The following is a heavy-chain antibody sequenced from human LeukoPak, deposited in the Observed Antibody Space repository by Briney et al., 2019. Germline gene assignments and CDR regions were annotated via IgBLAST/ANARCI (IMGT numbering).Heavy chain of an antibody. J-gene: IGHJ4*02. CDR2: INPNSGGT. CDR3: ARVSPGIAAAGTY. V-gene: IGHV1-2*02. D-gene: IGHD6-13*01. Sequence: GASVKVSCKASGYTFTGYYMHRVRQAPGQGLEWMGWINPNSGGTDYAQKFQGRVTMTRDTSISTAYMELSRLRSDDTAVYYCARVSPGIAAAGTYWGQGTLVTVSS. CDR1: GYTFTGYY.